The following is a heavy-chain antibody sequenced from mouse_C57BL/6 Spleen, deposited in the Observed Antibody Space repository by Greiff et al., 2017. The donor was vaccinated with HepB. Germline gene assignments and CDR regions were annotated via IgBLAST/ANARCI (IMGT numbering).Heavy chain of an antibody. Sequence: VQRVESGPGLVAPSQSLSITCTVSGFSLTSYGVHWVRQPPGKGLEWLVAIWSDGSTTYNSALKARLSISKDNSKSQVLLKMNRRQTDDTAMYYSARHNVLSYAMDYWGQGTSVTVSS. V-gene: IGHV2-6-1*01. D-gene: IGHD1-1*01. J-gene: IGHJ4*01. CDR3: ARHNVLSYAMDY. CDR1: GFSLTSYG. CDR2: IWSDGST.